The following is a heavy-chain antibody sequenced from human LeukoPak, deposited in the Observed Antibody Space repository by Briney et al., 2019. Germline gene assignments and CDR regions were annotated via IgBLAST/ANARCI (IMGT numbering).Heavy chain of an antibody. D-gene: IGHD3-22*01. V-gene: IGHV4-39*07. CDR3: ARDQGRRGYYDSSGSLRGFDP. J-gene: IGHJ5*02. Sequence: SETLSLTCTVSGGSISSSSYYWGWIRQPSGKGLEWIGSIYYSGSTYYNPSLKSRVTISVDTSKNQFSLKLSSVTAADTAVYYCARDQGRRGYYDSSGSLRGFDPWGQGTLVTVSS. CDR2: IYYSGST. CDR1: GGSISSSSYY.